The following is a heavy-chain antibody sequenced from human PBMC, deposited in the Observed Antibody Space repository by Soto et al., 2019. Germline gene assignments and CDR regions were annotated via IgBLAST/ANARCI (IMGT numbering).Heavy chain of an antibody. CDR1: GFTFSSYA. CDR3: AKSGFFRMEDYYYGMDV. J-gene: IGHJ6*02. V-gene: IGHV3-23*01. Sequence: GGSLSLSCAASGFTFSSYAMSWVRQAPGKGLEWVSAISGSGGSTYYADSVKGRFTISRDNSKNTLYLQMNSLRAEDTAVYYCAKSGFFRMEDYYYGMDVWGQGTTVTVSS. D-gene: IGHD2-15*01. CDR2: ISGSGGST.